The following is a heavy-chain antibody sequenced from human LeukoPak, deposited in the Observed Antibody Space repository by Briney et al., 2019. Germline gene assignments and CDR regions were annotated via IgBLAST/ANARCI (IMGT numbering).Heavy chain of an antibody. CDR3: TKINAYHYDSSGYYFDY. J-gene: IGHJ4*02. V-gene: IGHV3-23*01. CDR1: EFTFSSYA. Sequence: GGSLRLSCAASEFTFSSYAMNWVRQAPGKGLEWVSGISGSGGNTYYADSVKGRFTISRDNSKSTLYLQMNSLRAEDTAVYYCTKINAYHYDSSGYYFDYWGQGTLVTVSS. D-gene: IGHD3-22*01. CDR2: ISGSGGNT.